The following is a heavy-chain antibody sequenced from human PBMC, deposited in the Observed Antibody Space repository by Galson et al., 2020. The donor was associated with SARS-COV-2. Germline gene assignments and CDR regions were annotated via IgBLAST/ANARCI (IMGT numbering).Heavy chain of an antibody. CDR3: ARESGDSSGTTFYYYGMDV. CDR1: GFTFSDHY. CDR2: TGNKANSYTT. D-gene: IGHD3-22*01. V-gene: IGHV3-72*01. Sequence: GESLKISCAASGFTFSDHYMAWVRQAPGKGLEWVGRTGNKANSYTTEYAASVKGRFTISRDDSKNSLYLQMNSLKTEDTAVYYCARESGDSSGTTFYYYGMDVWGLGTTVTVSS. J-gene: IGHJ6*02.